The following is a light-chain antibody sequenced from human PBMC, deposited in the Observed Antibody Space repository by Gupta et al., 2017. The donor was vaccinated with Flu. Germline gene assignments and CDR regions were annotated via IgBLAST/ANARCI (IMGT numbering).Light chain of an antibody. V-gene: IGLV2-14*03. CDR1: STDFGSYKY. Sequence: QSALTQPASVSGSPGQSIAISCTGTSTDFGSYKYVSWYQQHPGKAPQLLIYDVTNRPSGVSTRFSGSKSGDTASLTISGLQAEDEADYYCSSGTSSTTLVFGGGTRLTVL. CDR2: DVT. J-gene: IGLJ2*01. CDR3: SSGTSSTTLV.